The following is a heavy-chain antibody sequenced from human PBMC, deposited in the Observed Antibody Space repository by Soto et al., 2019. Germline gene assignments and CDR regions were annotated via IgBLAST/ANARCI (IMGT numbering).Heavy chain of an antibody. D-gene: IGHD2-15*01. Sequence: EVQLVESGGGLVQPGGSLRLSCAASGFTFSNYWMYWVRQAPGKGLEWVSRINSVGRVSRHADSVRGRLTISRDNVKNTLYLHMDSLRAEDTAVYFCARGDGVGGTCYSLAGCFFYYVDVGGKGTTVTVFS. V-gene: IGHV3-74*02. CDR2: INSVGRVS. CDR1: GFTFSNYW. J-gene: IGHJ6*03. CDR3: ARGDGVGGTCYSLAGCFFYYVDV.